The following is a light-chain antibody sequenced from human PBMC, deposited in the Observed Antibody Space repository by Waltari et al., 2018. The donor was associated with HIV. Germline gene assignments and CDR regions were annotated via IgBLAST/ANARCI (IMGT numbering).Light chain of an antibody. CDR1: QSGLNSSVSNNY. CDR3: QNHNSPPVT. V-gene: IGKV4-1*01. Sequence: DIVLTQSPHSLAVSLGERATLNCKFSQSGLNSSVSNNYLDWYQQQPGQAPKLLISGSTTRKSGVPDRCSGSGSGTDVTLTISSLQAEDVAVYYCQNHNSPPVTFGGGTKVEIK. CDR2: GST. J-gene: IGKJ4*02.